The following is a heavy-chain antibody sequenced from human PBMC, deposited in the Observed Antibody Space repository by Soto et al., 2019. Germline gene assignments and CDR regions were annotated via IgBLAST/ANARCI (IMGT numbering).Heavy chain of an antibody. CDR1: GGSISSYY. J-gene: IGHJ3*02. CDR3: AKGGSGSYSKAFDI. D-gene: IGHD3-10*01. CDR2: IYYSGST. Sequence: PSVTLSLPCTVAGGSISSYYWSWIRQHPVKGLEWIGYIYYSGSTNYNPSLKSRVTISVDTSKNQFSLKLSSVTAADTAVYYCAKGGSGSYSKAFDIWGQGTMVTVSS. V-gene: IGHV4-59*08.